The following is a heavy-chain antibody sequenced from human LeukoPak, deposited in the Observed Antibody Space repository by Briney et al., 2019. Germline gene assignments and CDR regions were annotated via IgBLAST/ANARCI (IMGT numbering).Heavy chain of an antibody. CDR1: GGSISSSSYY. Sequence: SETLSLTCTVSGGSISSSSYYWGWIRQPPGKGLEWFGSIYYSGSTYYNPSLKSRVTISVDTSKNQFSLKLSSVTAADTAVYYCARLLWYGGSTRGYYMDVWGKGTTVTVSS. V-gene: IGHV4-39*01. J-gene: IGHJ6*03. CDR3: ARLLWYGGSTRGYYMDV. D-gene: IGHD2-2*01. CDR2: IYYSGST.